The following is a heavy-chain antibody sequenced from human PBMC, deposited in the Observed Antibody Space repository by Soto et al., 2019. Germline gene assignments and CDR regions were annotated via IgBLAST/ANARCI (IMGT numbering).Heavy chain of an antibody. CDR1: GFTFDDYA. V-gene: IGHV3-9*01. CDR3: AKDIFEEQQLVLIDY. J-gene: IGHJ4*02. D-gene: IGHD6-13*01. Sequence: EVQLVESGGGLVQPGRSLRLSCAASGFTFDDYAMHWVRQAPGKGLEWVSGISWNSGSIGYADSVKGRFTISRDNAKNSLYLQMNSLRAEDTALYYCAKDIFEEQQLVLIDYWGQGTLVTVSS. CDR2: ISWNSGSI.